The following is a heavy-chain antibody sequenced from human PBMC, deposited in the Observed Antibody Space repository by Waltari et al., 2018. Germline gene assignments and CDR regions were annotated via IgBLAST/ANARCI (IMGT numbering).Heavy chain of an antibody. D-gene: IGHD6-13*01. CDR1: GYSINSGYY. CDR3: ASARSSSWYPFTPTGVDY. V-gene: IGHV4-38-2*01. Sequence: QVQLQESGPGLVKPSETLSLTCAVSGYSINSGYYWGWIRQPPGKGLEWIGSIYHSGSTYYNPSLKSRVTISVDTSKNQFSLKLSSVTAADTAVYYCASARSSSWYPFTPTGVDYWGQGTLVTVSS. J-gene: IGHJ4*02. CDR2: IYHSGST.